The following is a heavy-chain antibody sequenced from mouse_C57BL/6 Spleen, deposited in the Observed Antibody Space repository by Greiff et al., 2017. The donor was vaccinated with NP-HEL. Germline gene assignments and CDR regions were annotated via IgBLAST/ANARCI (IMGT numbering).Heavy chain of an antibody. D-gene: IGHD3-3*01. J-gene: IGHJ3*01. Sequence: VQLQQPGAELVKPGASVTLSCKASGYTFTSYCMHWVTQRPGQRLEWLGMIHPNSGSTNYNEKFKSKATLTVDKSSRTAYLQLRRLTSEDCAVYDCAREDEAGQGGFAYWGQGTLVTVSA. V-gene: IGHV1-64*01. CDR3: AREDEAGQGGFAY. CDR1: GYTFTSYC. CDR2: IHPNSGST.